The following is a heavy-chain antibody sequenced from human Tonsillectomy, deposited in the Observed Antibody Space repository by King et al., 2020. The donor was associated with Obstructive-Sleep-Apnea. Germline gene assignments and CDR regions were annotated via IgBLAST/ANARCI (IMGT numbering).Heavy chain of an antibody. D-gene: IGHD3-3*01. CDR2: INSKSGGT. CDR3: VRATIPPFRMDV. V-gene: IGHV1-2*04. Sequence: QLVQSGAEVKKPGASVKVSCRASGYTFSDYYIHWVRQAPGQGLQWMGRINSKSGGTDYAKNLQGWVTMTKDTSISTAYMELSRLRYEDTAVYYCVRATIPPFRMDVWGQGTAVTVSS. CDR1: GYTFSDYY. J-gene: IGHJ6*02.